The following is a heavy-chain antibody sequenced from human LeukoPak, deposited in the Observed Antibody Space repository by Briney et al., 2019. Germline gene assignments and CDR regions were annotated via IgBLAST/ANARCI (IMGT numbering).Heavy chain of an antibody. J-gene: IGHJ3*02. V-gene: IGHV3-23*01. CDR2: ISGSGGST. CDR1: GFTFSSYA. D-gene: IGHD3-22*01. Sequence: PGGSLRLSCAASGFTFSSYAMSWVRQAPGKGLEWVSAISGSGGSTYYADSVKGRFTISRDNSKNTLYLQTNSLRAEDTAIYYCAKCYYDSSGYYFGAFDNWGQGTMVTVSS. CDR3: AKCYYDSSGYYFGAFDN.